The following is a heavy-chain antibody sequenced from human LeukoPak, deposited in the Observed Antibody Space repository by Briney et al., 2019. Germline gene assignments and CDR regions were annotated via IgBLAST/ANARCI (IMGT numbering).Heavy chain of an antibody. CDR3: ARSYSSTWYDYFDY. V-gene: IGHV4-59*01. CDR1: GGSISSYY. D-gene: IGHD6-13*01. Sequence: PSETLSLTCTVSGGSISSYYWSWIRQPPGKGLEWIGYVYYSGSTNYNPSLKSRVTISVDTSKNQFSLNLSSVTTADTAVYYCARSYSSTWYDYFDYWGQRTLVTVSS. J-gene: IGHJ4*02. CDR2: VYYSGST.